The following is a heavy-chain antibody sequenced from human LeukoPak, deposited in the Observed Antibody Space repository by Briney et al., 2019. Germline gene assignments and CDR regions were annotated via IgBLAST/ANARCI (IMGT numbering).Heavy chain of an antibody. CDR2: ISWNSGSI. V-gene: IGHV3-9*01. D-gene: IGHD1-1*01. J-gene: IGHJ4*02. CDR3: AVGTTTGKY. Sequence: PGGSLRLSCAASGFTFDDYAMHWVRQAPGKGLEWFSGISWNSGSIGYADSVKGRFTISREHAKNSLSLQMNSLRAEDTAVYYCAVGTTTGKYWGQGSLVTVSS. CDR1: GFTFDDYA.